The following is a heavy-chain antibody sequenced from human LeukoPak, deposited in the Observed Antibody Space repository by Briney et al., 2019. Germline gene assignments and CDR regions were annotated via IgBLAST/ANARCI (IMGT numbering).Heavy chain of an antibody. CDR1: GGSISSGNYY. CDR3: ATSGRGYYYYGMDV. V-gene: IGHV4-30-4*01. CDR2: ISYTGRT. D-gene: IGHD6-25*01. Sequence: SQTLSLTCTVSGGSISSGNYYWSWIRQPPGKGLEWIGYISYTGRTSYNPSLKSRVTISVDTSKRQFSLQLSSVTAADTAVYYCATSGRGYYYYGMDVWGQGTTVTVSS. J-gene: IGHJ6*02.